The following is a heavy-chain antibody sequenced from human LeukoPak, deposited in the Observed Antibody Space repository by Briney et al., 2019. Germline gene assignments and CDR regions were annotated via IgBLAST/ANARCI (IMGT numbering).Heavy chain of an antibody. J-gene: IGHJ4*02. CDR2: ITADSGTT. CDR3: ARDLRVHYYDSSGNYFDY. CDR1: GFTFSTKS. V-gene: IGHV3-48*01. D-gene: IGHD3-22*01. Sequence: GGSLRLSCAVSGFTFSTKSMNWVRQAPGKGLEWVSYITADSGTTYYADSVKGRFTISRDNSKNTLYLQMNTLRAEDTAVYFCARDLRVHYYDSSGNYFDYWGQGTLVTVSS.